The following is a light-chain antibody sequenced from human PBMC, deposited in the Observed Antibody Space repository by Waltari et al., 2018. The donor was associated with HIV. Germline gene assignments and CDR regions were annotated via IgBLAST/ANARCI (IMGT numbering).Light chain of an antibody. CDR2: DST. Sequence: QAAVPQEPSMTVSPGGPIILTCWSSAGQVTSNNYAYWFQQKPVQAPATLIFDSTKRHSWTPARFSGFLLGDKAVLTLSGALSEDEAFYYCLLFFGDTRIFGGGTMVTV. CDR3: LLFFGDTRI. V-gene: IGLV7-46*01. CDR1: AGQVTSNNY. J-gene: IGLJ2*01.